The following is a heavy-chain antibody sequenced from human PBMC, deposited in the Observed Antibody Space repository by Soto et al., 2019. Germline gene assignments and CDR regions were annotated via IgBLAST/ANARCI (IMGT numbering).Heavy chain of an antibody. V-gene: IGHV1-3*01. Sequence: VKVSCKASGYTFTSYAMHWVRQAPGQRLEWMGWINAGNGNTKYSQKFQGRVTITRDTSASTAYMELSSLRSEDTAVYYCARGPFVVTMVRGVPYYFDYWGQGTLVTVSS. CDR3: ARGPFVVTMVRGVPYYFDY. J-gene: IGHJ4*02. CDR1: GYTFTSYA. CDR2: INAGNGNT. D-gene: IGHD3-10*01.